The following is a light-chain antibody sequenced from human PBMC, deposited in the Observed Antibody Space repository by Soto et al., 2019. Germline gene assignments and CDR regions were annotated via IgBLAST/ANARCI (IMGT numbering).Light chain of an antibody. Sequence: DIQMTQSPSSLSASVGHRVTITCQASQDISNYLNWYQQKPGKSPKLLIYDASNLETGVPSRFSGSGSGTDFTFTISSLQPEDIATYYCQQYDNLPPFGPGTRLEIK. CDR3: QQYDNLPP. CDR1: QDISNY. V-gene: IGKV1-33*01. CDR2: DAS. J-gene: IGKJ5*01.